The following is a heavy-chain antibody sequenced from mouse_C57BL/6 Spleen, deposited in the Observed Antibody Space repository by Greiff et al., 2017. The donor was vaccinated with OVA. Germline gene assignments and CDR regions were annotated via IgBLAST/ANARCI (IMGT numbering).Heavy chain of an antibody. D-gene: IGHD2-5*01. Sequence: VQLQQPGAELVKPGASVKLSCKASGYTFTSYWMQWVKQRPGQGLEWIGEIDPSDSYTNYNQKFKGKATLTVDTSSSTAYMQLSSLTSEDSAVXYCARSHSSNRDYWGQGTSVTVSS. V-gene: IGHV1-50*01. CDR1: GYTFTSYW. J-gene: IGHJ4*01. CDR3: ARSHSSNRDY. CDR2: IDPSDSYT.